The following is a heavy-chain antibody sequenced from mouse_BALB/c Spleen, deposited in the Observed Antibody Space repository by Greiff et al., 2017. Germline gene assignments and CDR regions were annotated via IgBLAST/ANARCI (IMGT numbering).Heavy chain of an antibody. Sequence: EVQLQESGPELVKPGASVKISCKASGYSFTGYYMHWVKQSHVKSLEWIGRINPYNGATSYNQNFKDKASLTVDKSSSTAYMELHSLTSEDSAVYYCARRDVYFDYWGQGTTLTVSS. CDR1: GYSFTGYY. CDR3: ARRDVYFDY. V-gene: IGHV1-31*01. J-gene: IGHJ2*01. D-gene: IGHD3-3*01. CDR2: INPYNGAT.